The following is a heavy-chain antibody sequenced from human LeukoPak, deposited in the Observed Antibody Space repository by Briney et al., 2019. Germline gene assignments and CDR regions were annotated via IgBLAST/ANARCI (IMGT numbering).Heavy chain of an antibody. CDR3: ARLIGDRTIYDY. CDR1: GFTFRTYW. CDR2: INQDGSET. Sequence: GGSLRLSCAASGFTFRTYWMSWVRQAPGKGLEWVASINQDGSETYYEESVKGRFTISRDNAMDSFFLQMNSLRAEDTAVYYCARLIGDRTIYDYWGQGTLVTVSS. D-gene: IGHD6-6*01. J-gene: IGHJ4*02. V-gene: IGHV3-7*01.